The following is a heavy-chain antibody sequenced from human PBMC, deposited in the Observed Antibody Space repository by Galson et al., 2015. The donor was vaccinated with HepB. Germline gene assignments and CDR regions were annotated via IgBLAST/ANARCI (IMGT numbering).Heavy chain of an antibody. Sequence: SLRLSCAASGFTFSSYSMNWVRQAPGKGLEWVSSISSSSSYIYYADSVKGRFTISRDNAKNSLYLQMNSLRAEDTAVYYCARGEGSGRLRAFDIWGQGTMVTVSS. V-gene: IGHV3-21*01. CDR2: ISSSSSYI. J-gene: IGHJ3*02. CDR3: ARGEGSGRLRAFDI. D-gene: IGHD3-10*01. CDR1: GFTFSSYS.